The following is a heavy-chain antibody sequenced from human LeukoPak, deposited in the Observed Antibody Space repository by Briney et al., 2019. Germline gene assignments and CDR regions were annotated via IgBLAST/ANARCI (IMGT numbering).Heavy chain of an antibody. V-gene: IGHV1-3*01. Sequence: ASVKVSCKASGYTSTSYAMHWVRQAPGQRLEWMGWINAGNGNTKYSQKFQGRVTITRDTSASTAYMELSSLRSEDTAVYYCARDRDYGDYVLFDYWGQGTLVTVSS. D-gene: IGHD4-17*01. CDR1: GYTSTSYA. CDR2: INAGNGNT. J-gene: IGHJ4*02. CDR3: ARDRDYGDYVLFDY.